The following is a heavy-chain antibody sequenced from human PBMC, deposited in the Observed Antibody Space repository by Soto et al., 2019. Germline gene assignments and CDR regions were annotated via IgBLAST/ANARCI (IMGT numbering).Heavy chain of an antibody. V-gene: IGHV3-33*01. Sequence: QVQLVESGGGVVQPGRSLRLSCAASGFTFSSYGMHWVRQAPGKGLEWVAVIWYDGSNKYYADSVKGRFTISRDNSKNTLYLQMNSLRAEDTAVYYCARGGRNVLRFLEWLSSFDYWGQGTLVTVSS. CDR2: IWYDGSNK. CDR1: GFTFSSYG. D-gene: IGHD3-3*01. J-gene: IGHJ4*02. CDR3: ARGGRNVLRFLEWLSSFDY.